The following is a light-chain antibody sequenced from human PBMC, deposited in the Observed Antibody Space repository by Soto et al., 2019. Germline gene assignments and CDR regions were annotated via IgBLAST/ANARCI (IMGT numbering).Light chain of an antibody. CDR3: MQALQTPPYT. Sequence: DIVLTQSPLSLPVTPGEPASISCRSSQSLLHSNGYNYLSWYLQKQGQSPQLMIYLGSNRASGVPDRFSGSESGTDFTLKISRVEAEDVGTYSCMQALQTPPYTFGQGSKLEIK. CDR1: QSLLHSNGYNY. J-gene: IGKJ2*01. CDR2: LGS. V-gene: IGKV2-28*01.